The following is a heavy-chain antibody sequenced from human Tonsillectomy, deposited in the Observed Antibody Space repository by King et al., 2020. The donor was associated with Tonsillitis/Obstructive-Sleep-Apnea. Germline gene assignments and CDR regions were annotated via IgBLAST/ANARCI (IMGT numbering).Heavy chain of an antibody. CDR2: IRSKAYGGTT. Sequence: DVQLVESGGGLEQPGRSLRLSCEGSGFTFGDYSMTWVRQAPGRGLEWVGLIRSKAYGGTTEYAASVKGRFTMSRDDSKSTDHLQMNSLKIEDTVVYYCTPTLYVWGSDRYYYGLDVWGQGTTVTVSS. CDR3: TPTLYVWGSDRYYYGLDV. CDR1: GFTFGDYS. D-gene: IGHD3-16*02. V-gene: IGHV3-49*04. J-gene: IGHJ6*02.